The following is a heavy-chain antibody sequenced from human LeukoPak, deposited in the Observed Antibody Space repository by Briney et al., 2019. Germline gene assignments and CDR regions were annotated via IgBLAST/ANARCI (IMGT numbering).Heavy chain of an antibody. CDR3: ARHEYYYGSGAAADY. CDR1: GYSFTSYW. CDR2: IYPGDSDT. D-gene: IGHD3-10*01. Sequence: GESLKISCKGSGYSFTSYWIGWVRQMPGKGLEWMGIIYPGDSDTRYSPSFRGQVTISADKSISTAYLQWSSLKASDTAMYYCARHEYYYGSGAAADYWGQGTLVTVSS. J-gene: IGHJ4*02. V-gene: IGHV5-51*01.